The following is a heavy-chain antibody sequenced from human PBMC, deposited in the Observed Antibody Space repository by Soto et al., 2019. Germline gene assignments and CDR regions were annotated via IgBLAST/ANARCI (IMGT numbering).Heavy chain of an antibody. V-gene: IGHV1-46*03. CDR1: GYTFTSYG. D-gene: IGHD2-15*01. Sequence: ASVKVSCKASGYTFTSYGISWVRQAPGQGLEWMGIINPSGGSTSYAQKFQGRVTMTRDTSTSTVYMELSSLRSEDTAVYYCARVYCSGGSCYSLDYWGQGTLVTVSS. CDR3: ARVYCSGGSCYSLDY. J-gene: IGHJ4*02. CDR2: INPSGGST.